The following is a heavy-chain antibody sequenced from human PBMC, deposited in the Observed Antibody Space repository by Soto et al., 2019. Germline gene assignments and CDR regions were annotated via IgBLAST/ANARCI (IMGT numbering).Heavy chain of an antibody. CDR1: GFTFSSYG. D-gene: IGHD3-10*01. CDR3: ARTEVEVRGVMYYYYYGMDV. Sequence: GGSLRLSCAASGFTFSSYGIHWGRQAPGKGLEWVAVIWYDGSNKYYADSVKGRFTISRDNSKNTLYLQMNSLRAEDTAVYYCARTEVEVRGVMYYYYYGMDVWGQGTTVTSP. V-gene: IGHV3-33*01. J-gene: IGHJ6*02. CDR2: IWYDGSNK.